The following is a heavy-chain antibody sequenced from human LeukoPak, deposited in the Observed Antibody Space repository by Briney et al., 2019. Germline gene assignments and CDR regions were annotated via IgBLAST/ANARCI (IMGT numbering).Heavy chain of an antibody. V-gene: IGHV4-30-2*01. CDR1: GGSISSGGYS. CDR3: TSGLEDYYDSSGYLYY. J-gene: IGHJ4*02. D-gene: IGHD3-22*01. CDR2: IYHSGST. Sequence: PSQTLSLTCAVSGGSISSGGYSWSWIRQPPGKGLEWIGYIYHSGSTYYNPSLKSRVTISVDRSKNQFSLKLSSVTAADTAVYYCTSGLEDYYDSSGYLYYWGQGTLVTVSS.